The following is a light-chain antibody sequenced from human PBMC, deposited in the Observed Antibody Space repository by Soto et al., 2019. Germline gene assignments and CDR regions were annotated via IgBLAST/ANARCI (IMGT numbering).Light chain of an antibody. Sequence: QSVLTQPPSVSGAPGQRVTISCTGSSSNIGAGYDVHWYQQLPGTAPKLLIYGNSNRPSGVPDRFSGSKSGTSASLATTGLRAEDEVNYYCRSYDGRRGGYVFGTGTKPTVL. CDR1: SSNIGAGYD. CDR2: GNS. J-gene: IGLJ1*01. CDR3: RSYDGRRGGYV. V-gene: IGLV1-40*01.